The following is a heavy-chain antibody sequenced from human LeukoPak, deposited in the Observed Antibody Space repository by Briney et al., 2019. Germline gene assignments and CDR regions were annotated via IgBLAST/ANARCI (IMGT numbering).Heavy chain of an antibody. J-gene: IGHJ4*02. V-gene: IGHV1-58*02. CDR2: IVVGSGNT. Sequence: SVKVSCKASGFTFSSSVMQWVRQARGQRLEWIGWIVVGSGNTNYAQKFQERVTITRDMSTSTAYMGLSSLRSEDTAVYYCAADIVGATGYYFDYWGQGTLVTVSS. CDR3: AADIVGATGYYFDY. CDR1: GFTFSSSV. D-gene: IGHD1-26*01.